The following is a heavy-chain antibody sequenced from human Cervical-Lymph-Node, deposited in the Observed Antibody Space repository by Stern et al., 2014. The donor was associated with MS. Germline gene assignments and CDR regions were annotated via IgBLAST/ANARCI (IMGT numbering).Heavy chain of an antibody. CDR2: IDWNDEK. CDR1: GFSLSTSGMR. J-gene: IGHJ4*02. V-gene: IGHV2-70*04. CDR3: ARVSWSKIDF. Sequence: ESGPALVKPTQTLTLACTFSGFSLSTSGMRVSWIRQPPGKALEWLARIDWNDEKFYSTSLKYRLTISKDASKNQVVLTMTNMDLLDTATYYCARVSWSKIDFWGQGTLVTVSS. D-gene: IGHD3-3*01.